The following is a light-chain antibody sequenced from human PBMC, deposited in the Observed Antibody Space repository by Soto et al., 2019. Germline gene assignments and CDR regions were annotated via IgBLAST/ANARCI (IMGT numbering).Light chain of an antibody. J-gene: IGKJ3*01. V-gene: IGKV3-11*01. CDR2: DAS. CDR1: QHIDVY. Sequence: EIVLTQSPATLSLSPGERATLSCRASQHIDVYLDWLQQKPGQSPRLLIFDASARATGTPTRFSGSGSGTDFTHTISSLEPEDFAAYYCQQRGDWPLTFGPGTKVDI. CDR3: QQRGDWPLT.